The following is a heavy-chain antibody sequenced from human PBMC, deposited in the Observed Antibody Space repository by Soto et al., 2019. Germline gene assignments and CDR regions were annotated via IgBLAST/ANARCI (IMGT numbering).Heavy chain of an antibody. V-gene: IGHV3-23*01. CDR1: GFTFSSYA. CDR3: AKDGGLRYFDWSICNWFDP. D-gene: IGHD3-9*01. CDR2: ISGSGGST. Sequence: AGGSLRLSCAASGFTFSSYAMSWVRQAPWKGLEWVSAISGSGGSTYYADSVKGRFTISRDNSKNTLYLQMNSLRAEDTAVYYCAKDGGLRYFDWSICNWFDPWGQGTLVTVSS. J-gene: IGHJ5*02.